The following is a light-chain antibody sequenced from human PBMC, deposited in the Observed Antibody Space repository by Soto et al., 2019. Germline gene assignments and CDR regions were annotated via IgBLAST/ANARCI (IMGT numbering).Light chain of an antibody. CDR2: DAS. CDR3: QQYNSYSKLT. Sequence: DSPVTPAPFPLSATVGERVAITFRGSQSISSWLAWYQQKPGKAPKLLIYDASSLESGVPSRFSGSGSGTEFTLTISSLQPDDFATYYCQQYNSYSKLTFGGGTKVDIK. J-gene: IGKJ4*01. V-gene: IGKV1-5*01. CDR1: QSISSW.